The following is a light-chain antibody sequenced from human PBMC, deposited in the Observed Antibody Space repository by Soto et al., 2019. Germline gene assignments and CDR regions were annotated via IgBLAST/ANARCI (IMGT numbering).Light chain of an antibody. CDR2: EVN. Sequence: QSALTQPASLSGSPGQSITISCSGTSSDVGGYNYVSWYQQYPGKAPKLMIYEVNNRPSGVSNRFSGSKSANTASLTISGLQAEDEADYYCSSYTTSSTWVFGGGTKLTVL. J-gene: IGLJ3*02. CDR1: SSDVGGYNY. V-gene: IGLV2-14*01. CDR3: SSYTTSSTWV.